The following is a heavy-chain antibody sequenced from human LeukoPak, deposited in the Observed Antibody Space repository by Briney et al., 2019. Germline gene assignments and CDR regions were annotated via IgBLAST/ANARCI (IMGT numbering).Heavy chain of an antibody. D-gene: IGHD6-13*01. CDR2: ISTSSSYI. J-gene: IGHJ6*03. V-gene: IGHV3-21*01. Sequence: GSLRLSCAASGFTFSSYSMNWVRQAPGKGLEWVSFISTSSSYIHNADSVKGRFTISRDNAETSLYLQMNSLRAEDTAVYYCARAAIAAARIYYYMDVWGKGTTVTVSS. CDR1: GFTFSSYS. CDR3: ARAAIAAARIYYYMDV.